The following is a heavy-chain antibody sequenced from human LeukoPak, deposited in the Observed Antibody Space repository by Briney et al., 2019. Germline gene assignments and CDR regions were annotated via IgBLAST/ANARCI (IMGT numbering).Heavy chain of an antibody. CDR3: ARARSGSYTYFDY. V-gene: IGHV4-59*01. D-gene: IGHD1-26*01. J-gene: IGHJ4*02. CDR2: IYYSGST. Sequence: SETLSLTCTVSGGSISSYYWSWIRQPPGKGLEWIGYIYYSGSTNYNPSLKSRVTISVDTSKNQFSLRLSSVTAADTAVYYCARARSGSYTYFDYWGQGTLVTVSS. CDR1: GGSISSYY.